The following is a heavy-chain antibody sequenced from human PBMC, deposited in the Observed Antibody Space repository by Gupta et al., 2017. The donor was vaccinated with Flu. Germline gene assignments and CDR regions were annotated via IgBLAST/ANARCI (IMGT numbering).Heavy chain of an antibody. Sequence: QVQLQESGPGLVKPSQTLSLTCTVSGGSISSGDYYWSWIRQPPGKGLEWIGYIYYSGSTYYNPSLKSRVTISVDTSKNQFSLKLSSVTAADTAVYYCASSMNYYDSSGYPLDYWGQGTLVTVSS. J-gene: IGHJ4*02. D-gene: IGHD3-22*01. CDR2: IYYSGST. CDR3: ASSMNYYDSSGYPLDY. CDR1: GGSISSGDYY. V-gene: IGHV4-30-4*01.